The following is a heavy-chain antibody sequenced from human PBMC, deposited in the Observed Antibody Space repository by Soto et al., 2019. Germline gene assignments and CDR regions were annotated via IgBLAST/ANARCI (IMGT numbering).Heavy chain of an antibody. Sequence: GGSLRLSCEASGFTFSTYAMDWVRQAPGKGLEWVSVITGSGESTYYSDSVKGRFTTSRDNSKNTLYLQMNSLRAEDTAVYYCAKGYYRSGTSLAGFDVWGQGTMVTVSS. J-gene: IGHJ3*01. CDR1: GFTFSTYA. CDR3: AKGYYRSGTSLAGFDV. CDR2: ITGSGEST. V-gene: IGHV3-23*01. D-gene: IGHD3-10*01.